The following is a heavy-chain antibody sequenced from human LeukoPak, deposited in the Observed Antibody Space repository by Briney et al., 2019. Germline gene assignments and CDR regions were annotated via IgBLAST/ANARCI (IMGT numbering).Heavy chain of an antibody. Sequence: GGSLRLSCAASGFTFSSYSMNWVRQAPGKGLEWVSGVNWNGRNTHYADSVKGRFTISRDNGKNSLYLQMNSLRAEDTALYYCVRGGEEVISARDYFDSWGRGTLVTVSS. CDR2: VNWNGRNT. CDR1: GFTFSSYS. J-gene: IGHJ4*02. CDR3: VRGGEEVISARDYFDS. D-gene: IGHD2/OR15-2a*01. V-gene: IGHV3-20*04.